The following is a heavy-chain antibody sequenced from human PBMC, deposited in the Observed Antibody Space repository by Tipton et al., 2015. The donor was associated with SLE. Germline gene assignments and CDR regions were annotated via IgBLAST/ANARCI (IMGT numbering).Heavy chain of an antibody. CDR1: GGSISSSNW. CDR3: ARAPEYGDPNYYFDY. J-gene: IGHJ4*02. CDR2: IYHSGST. V-gene: IGHV4-4*01. D-gene: IGHD4-17*01. Sequence: TLSLTCAVSGGSISSSNWWSWVRQPPGKGLEWIGEIYHSGSTNYNPSLKSRVTISVDKSKNQFSLNLSSVTAADTAVYFCARAPEYGDPNYYFDYWGQGTLVTVSP.